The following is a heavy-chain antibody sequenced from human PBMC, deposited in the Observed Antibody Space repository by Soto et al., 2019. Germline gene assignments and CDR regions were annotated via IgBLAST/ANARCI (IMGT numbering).Heavy chain of an antibody. CDR2: ISGSGDST. CDR1: GFTFSSYA. J-gene: IGHJ4*02. Sequence: GSLRLSCAASGFTFSSYAMSWVRQAPGKGLEWVSGISGSGDSTYYADSVKGRFTISRDNSKNTLYLQMNSLRAEDTAVYYCTTGLSNGYYNFDYWGQGTPVTVSS. D-gene: IGHD2-21*01. CDR3: TTGLSNGYYNFDY. V-gene: IGHV3-23*01.